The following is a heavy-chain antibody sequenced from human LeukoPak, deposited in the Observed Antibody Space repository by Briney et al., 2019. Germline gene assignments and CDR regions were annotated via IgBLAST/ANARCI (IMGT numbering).Heavy chain of an antibody. CDR1: GFTFSNYG. V-gene: IGHV3-30*18. CDR2: ISYDGSRK. D-gene: IGHD3-22*01. CDR3: AKGDYYFDSSGYPQFDY. Sequence: GGSLRLSCAASGFTFSNYGMHWVRQAPDKGLEWVAVISYDGSRKYYADSVKGRFTISRDNSKNTLYLQMNSLRGEDTAVYYCAKGDYYFDSSGYPQFDYWGQGSLVTVSS. J-gene: IGHJ4*02.